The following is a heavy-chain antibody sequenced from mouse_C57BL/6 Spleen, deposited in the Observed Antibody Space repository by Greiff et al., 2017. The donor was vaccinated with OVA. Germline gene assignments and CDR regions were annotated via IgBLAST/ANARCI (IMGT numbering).Heavy chain of an antibody. V-gene: IGHV3-6*01. CDR1: GYSITSGYY. CDR3: ARGDSPYYFDY. J-gene: IGHJ2*01. CDR2: ISYDGSN. D-gene: IGHD3-3*01. Sequence: EVKLQESGPGLVKPSQSLSLTCSVTGYSITSGYYWNWIRQFPGNKLEWMGYISYDGSNNYNPSLKNRISITRDTSKNQFFLKLNSVTTEDTATYYCARGDSPYYFDYWGQGTTLTVSS.